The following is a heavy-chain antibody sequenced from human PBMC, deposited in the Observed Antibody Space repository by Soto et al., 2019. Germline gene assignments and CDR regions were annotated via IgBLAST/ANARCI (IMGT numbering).Heavy chain of an antibody. D-gene: IGHD5-12*01. J-gene: IGHJ5*02. CDR1: GFTFSSYS. CDR2: ISSSSSYI. V-gene: IGHV3-21*01. CDR3: ARDLPESYSGYDPGWFDP. Sequence: GGSLRLSCAASGFTFSSYSMNWVRQAPGKGLEWVSSISSSSSYIYYADSVKGRFTISRDNAKNSLYLQMNSLRAEDTAVYYCARDLPESYSGYDPGWFDPWGQGTLVTVSP.